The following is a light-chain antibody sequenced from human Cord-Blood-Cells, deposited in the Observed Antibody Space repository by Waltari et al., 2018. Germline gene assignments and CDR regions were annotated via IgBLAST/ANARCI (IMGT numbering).Light chain of an antibody. Sequence: DIVMTQSPDSLAVSLGGRAPINGKHTQSVLYRSNNKNYLAWYQQKPGQPPKLLIYWASTRESGVPDRFSGSGSGTDFTLTISSLQAEDVAVYYCQQYYSTLTFGGGTKVEIK. J-gene: IGKJ4*01. V-gene: IGKV4-1*01. CDR1: QSVLYRSNNKNY. CDR2: WAS. CDR3: QQYYSTLT.